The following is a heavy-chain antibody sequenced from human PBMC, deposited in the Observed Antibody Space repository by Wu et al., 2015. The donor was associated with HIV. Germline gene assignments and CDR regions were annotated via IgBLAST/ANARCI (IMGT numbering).Heavy chain of an antibody. V-gene: IGHV4-34*01. J-gene: IGHJ5*02. CDR2: INHTGST. CDR1: GGSLSGYY. Sequence: QVQLQQWGAGLLRPSETLSLTCAVYGGSLSGYYWNWIRQPPGKGLEWIGEINHTGSTNYNPSLKSRVTISIDTSKNQFSLKMNSMTAADTAMYYCARGPRLAYSRLNWFDPWGQGTLVTVSS. CDR3: ARGPRLAYSRLNWFDP. D-gene: IGHD6-13*01.